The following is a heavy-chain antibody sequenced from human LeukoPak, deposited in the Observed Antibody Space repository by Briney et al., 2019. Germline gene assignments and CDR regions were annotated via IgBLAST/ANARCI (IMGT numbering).Heavy chain of an antibody. CDR1: GGTFSSYA. J-gene: IGHJ4*02. CDR2: IIPILGIA. V-gene: IGHV1-69*04. Sequence: ASVKVSCKASGGTFSSYAISWVRQAPGQGLEWMGRIIPILGIANYAQKFQGRVTITAGKSTSTAYMELSSLRSEDTAVYYCARMGLRDSSGYYFDWGQGTLVTVSS. D-gene: IGHD3-22*01. CDR3: ARMGLRDSSGYYFD.